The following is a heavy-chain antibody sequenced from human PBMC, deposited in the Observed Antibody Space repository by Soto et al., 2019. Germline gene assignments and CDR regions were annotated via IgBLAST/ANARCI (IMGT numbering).Heavy chain of an antibody. CDR3: ARVGGVPIAARPGSAFDI. Sequence: SETLSLTCAVSSGSISSRNWWSWVRQPPGKGLEWIGEIYHSGSTNYNPSLKSRVTISVDKSKNQFSLKLSSVTAADTAVYYCARVGGVPIAARPGSAFDIWGQGTMVTVSS. CDR1: SGSISSRNW. V-gene: IGHV4-4*02. CDR2: IYHSGST. D-gene: IGHD6-6*01. J-gene: IGHJ3*02.